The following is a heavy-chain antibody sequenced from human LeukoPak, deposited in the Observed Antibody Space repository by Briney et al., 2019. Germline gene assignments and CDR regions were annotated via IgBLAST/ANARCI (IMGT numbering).Heavy chain of an antibody. CDR2: ISSSSSYI. V-gene: IGHV3-21*01. D-gene: IGHD3-10*01. J-gene: IGHJ4*02. CDR1: GFTFSNYA. Sequence: PGGSLRLSCAASGFTFSNYAMNWVRQAPGKGLEWVSSISSSSSYIYYADSVKGRFTISRDNAKNSLYLQMNSLRAEDTAVYYCARDGRGSPSDYWGQGTLVTVSS. CDR3: ARDGRGSPSDY.